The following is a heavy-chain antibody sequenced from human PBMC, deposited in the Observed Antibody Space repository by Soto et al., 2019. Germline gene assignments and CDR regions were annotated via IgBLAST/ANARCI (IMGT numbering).Heavy chain of an antibody. CDR1: GFTFSSYA. J-gene: IGHJ4*02. CDR2: ISGSDGST. Sequence: EVQLLESGGGLVQPGGSLRLSCAASGFTFSSYAMSWVRQAPGKGLEWVSAISGSDGSTYYADSVKGRFTISRDNSKNTLYLQMNSLRAEDTAVYFCAKDKGIAAAGFYDYWGQGTLVTVSS. D-gene: IGHD6-13*01. CDR3: AKDKGIAAAGFYDY. V-gene: IGHV3-23*01.